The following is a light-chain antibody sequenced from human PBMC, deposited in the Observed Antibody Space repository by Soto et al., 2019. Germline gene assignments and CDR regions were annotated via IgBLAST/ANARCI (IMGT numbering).Light chain of an antibody. J-gene: IGKJ3*01. CDR1: QSVSGS. CDR2: GAS. CDR3: QQYKSWAMFT. V-gene: IGKV3-15*01. Sequence: EIVMTQSPATLSVSPGERATLSCRASQSVSGSLDWYQQKPGQAPRLLIYGASTRATDIPARFSGSGSGTEFTLTISSLQSEDFAVYYCQQYKSWAMFTFGPGTKVEIK.